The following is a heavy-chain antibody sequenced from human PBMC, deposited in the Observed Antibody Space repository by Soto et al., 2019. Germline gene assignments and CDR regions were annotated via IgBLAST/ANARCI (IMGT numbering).Heavy chain of an antibody. CDR3: ARGGGGNAGSYY. CDR1: GGSFSGYY. V-gene: IGHV4-34*01. Sequence: PSETLSLTCAVYGGSFSGYYWSWIRQPPGKGLEWIGEINHSGSTNYNPSLKSRVTISVDTSKNQFSLKLSSVTAADTAVYYCARGGGGNAGSYYWGQGTLVTVSS. D-gene: IGHD2-15*01. CDR2: INHSGST. J-gene: IGHJ4*02.